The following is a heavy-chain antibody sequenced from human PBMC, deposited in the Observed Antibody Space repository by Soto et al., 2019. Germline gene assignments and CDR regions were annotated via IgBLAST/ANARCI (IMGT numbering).Heavy chain of an antibody. J-gene: IGHJ4*02. D-gene: IGHD3-9*01. CDR1: GFTLGASK. V-gene: IGHV3-73*01. Sequence: GWSLRLSCAASGFTLGASKLQWVRQATGKGLEWLGRIRSKGETYATTYAASVKGRFTISRDDSKKTAYLQMNNLESEDTAVYYCSRDDSDWFFNWGRGTLVTVFS. CDR2: IRSKGETYAT. CDR3: SRDDSDWFFN.